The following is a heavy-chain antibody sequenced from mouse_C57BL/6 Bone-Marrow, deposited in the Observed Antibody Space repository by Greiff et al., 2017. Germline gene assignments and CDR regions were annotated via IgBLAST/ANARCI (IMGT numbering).Heavy chain of an antibody. CDR2: IDPSDSYT. J-gene: IGHJ3*01. CDR1: GYTFTSYW. V-gene: IGHV1-69*01. Sequence: QVQLQQPGAELVMPGASVKLSCTASGYTFTSYWMHWVKQRPVQGLEWIGEIDPSDSYTNYNQKFKGKSTLTIDKSSSTTYLQLSSLTSEDTAVYYCAREENFPFAYGGQGTLVTVSA. CDR3: AREENFPFAY.